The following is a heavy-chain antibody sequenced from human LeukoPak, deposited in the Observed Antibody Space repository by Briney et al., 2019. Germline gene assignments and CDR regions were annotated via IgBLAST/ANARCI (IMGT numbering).Heavy chain of an antibody. CDR1: GFTFSSYA. V-gene: IGHV3-23*01. Sequence: GGSLRVSCAASGFTFSSYAMSWVRQALGKGLEWVSAISGSGGSTYYADSVKGRFTISRDNSKNTLYLQMNSLRAEDTAVYYCAKARGYYYDSSGYYYGVGFDYWGQGTLVTVSS. J-gene: IGHJ4*02. CDR3: AKARGYYYDSSGYYYGVGFDY. CDR2: ISGSGGST. D-gene: IGHD3-22*01.